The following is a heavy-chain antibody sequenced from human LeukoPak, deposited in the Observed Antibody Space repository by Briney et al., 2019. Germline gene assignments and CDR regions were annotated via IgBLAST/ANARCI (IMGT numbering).Heavy chain of an antibody. CDR3: AKDLAVWFGENGY. V-gene: IGHV3-23*01. D-gene: IGHD3-10*01. Sequence: GGSLRLSCAASGFTFSSYGMSWVRQAPGKGLEWVSAISGSGGSTYYADSVKGRFTISRDNSKNTLYLQMNSLRAEDTAVYYCAKDLAVWFGENGYWGQGTLVTVSS. CDR2: ISGSGGST. J-gene: IGHJ4*02. CDR1: GFTFSSYG.